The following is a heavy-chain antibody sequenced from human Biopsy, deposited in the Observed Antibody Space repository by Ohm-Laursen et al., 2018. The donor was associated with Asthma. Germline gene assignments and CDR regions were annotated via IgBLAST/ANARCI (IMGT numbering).Heavy chain of an antibody. CDR3: ARTFHFWSPYHAEHYQL. V-gene: IGHV3-7*01. Sequence: SLRLSCAASGFTFGDYWMSWVRQVPGKGLEWVANIKHDGTEKNHVDSLKGRFTIPRDNAKNSLYLQMNSLRAEDTAVYYCARTFHFWSPYHAEHYQLWGQGTPVTVPS. J-gene: IGHJ1*01. CDR2: IKHDGTEK. D-gene: IGHD3-3*02. CDR1: GFTFGDYW.